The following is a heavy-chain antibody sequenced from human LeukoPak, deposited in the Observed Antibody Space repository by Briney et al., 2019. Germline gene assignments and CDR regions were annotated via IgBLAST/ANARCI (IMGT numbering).Heavy chain of an antibody. CDR3: ARQGWRSAPGYYFDY. V-gene: IGHV4-34*01. CDR1: GGSFSGYY. CDR2: INHSGST. D-gene: IGHD5-24*01. J-gene: IGHJ4*02. Sequence: SETLSLTCAVYGGSFSGYYWSWIRQPPGKGLEWIGEINHSGSTNYNPSLRSRVTISVDTSKNQFSLYLTSVTAADTAVFYCARQGWRSAPGYYFDYWGQGTLVTVSS.